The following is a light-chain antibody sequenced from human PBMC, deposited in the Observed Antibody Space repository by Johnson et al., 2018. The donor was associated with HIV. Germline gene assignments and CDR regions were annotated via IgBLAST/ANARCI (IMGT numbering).Light chain of an antibody. CDR3: GTWDRVLSAGNV. Sequence: QSVLTQPPSVSAAPGQKVTISCSGSSSNIGNNYVSWYQQLPGTAPKLLIYENNKRPSGIPDRISGSKSGTSATLGLTRLQTGDEADYYCGTWDRVLSAGNVFGTGTKVTVL. CDR1: SSNIGNNY. CDR2: ENN. V-gene: IGLV1-51*02. J-gene: IGLJ1*01.